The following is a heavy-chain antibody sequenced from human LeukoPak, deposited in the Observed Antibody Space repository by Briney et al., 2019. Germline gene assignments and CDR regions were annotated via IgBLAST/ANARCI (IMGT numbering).Heavy chain of an antibody. CDR2: ISAYNGNT. CDR1: GYTFTSYG. J-gene: IGHJ5*02. V-gene: IGHV1-18*01. Sequence: GASVKVSCKASGYTFTSYGISWVRQAPGQGLEWMGWISAYNGNTNYAQKLQGRVTMTTDTSTSTAYMELRSLRSDDTAVYYCARDRRSLARLGPRGWFDPWGQGTLVTVSS. CDR3: ARDRRSLARLGPRGWFDP. D-gene: IGHD3-3*02.